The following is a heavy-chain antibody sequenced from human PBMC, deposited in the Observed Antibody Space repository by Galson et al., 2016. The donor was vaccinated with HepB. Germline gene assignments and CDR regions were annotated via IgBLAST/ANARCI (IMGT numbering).Heavy chain of an antibody. CDR2: IKQDGGEK. Sequence: SLRLSCAASGFAFSNHWMTWVRQAPGKGLEWVANIKQDGGEKYYVDSVKGRFTISRDNAKNSLYLQMSNLRAEDTAVYYCAKGTTDLGDDWGQGVVVTVSS. CDR1: GFAFSNHW. D-gene: IGHD4-11*01. V-gene: IGHV3-7*03. J-gene: IGHJ4*02. CDR3: AKGTTDLGDD.